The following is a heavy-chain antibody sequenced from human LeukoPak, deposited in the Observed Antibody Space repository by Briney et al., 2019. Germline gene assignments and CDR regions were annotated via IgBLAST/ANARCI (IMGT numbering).Heavy chain of an antibody. J-gene: IGHJ4*02. D-gene: IGHD2-15*01. V-gene: IGHV3-23*01. CDR1: GFTFSTYA. CDR2: TSNSGAIT. CDR3: ARVGVASNTDY. Sequence: GGSLRLSCAASGFTFSTYAMSWVRQAPERGLEWVSSTSNSGAITYYADFVKGRFTTSRDNSKNTLYLQMNSLRDEDTAVYYCARVGVASNTDYWGQGTLVSVSS.